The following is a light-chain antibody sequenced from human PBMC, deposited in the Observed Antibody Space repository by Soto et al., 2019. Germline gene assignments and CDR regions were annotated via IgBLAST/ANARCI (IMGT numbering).Light chain of an antibody. CDR1: ESVNRVY. Sequence: EIVLTQSPDTLSLSPGERATLSCRASESVNRVYLAWYQHKPGQAPRLLIFGASERATGIPDRFSGSGSGTDFTLTISRLEPEDFAVYYCQQYVSPPVTFGRGTKVDI. CDR3: QQYVSPPVT. J-gene: IGKJ3*01. V-gene: IGKV3-20*01. CDR2: GAS.